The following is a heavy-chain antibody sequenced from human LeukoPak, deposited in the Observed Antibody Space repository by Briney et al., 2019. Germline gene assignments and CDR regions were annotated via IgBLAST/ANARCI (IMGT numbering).Heavy chain of an antibody. CDR3: ARYGNPKYYYYYMDV. CDR1: GFTFSSYE. Sequence: GGSLRLSCAASGFTFSSYEMNWVRQAPGKGLEWVSYISSSGSTIYYADSVKGRFTISRDNAKNSLYLQMNSLRAEDTALYYCARYGNPKYYYYYMDVWGTGTTVTVSS. D-gene: IGHD4-11*01. J-gene: IGHJ6*03. V-gene: IGHV3-48*03. CDR2: ISSSGSTI.